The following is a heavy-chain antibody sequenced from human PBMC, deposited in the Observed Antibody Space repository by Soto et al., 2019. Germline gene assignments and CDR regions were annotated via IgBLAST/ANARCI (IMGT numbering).Heavy chain of an antibody. J-gene: IGHJ4*02. CDR1: GGSITSSY. V-gene: IGHV4-59*08. CDR2: IYYAGGT. D-gene: IGHD4-17*01. Sequence: SETLSLTCVVSGGSITSSYWNWIRQPPGKGLEWIGNIYYAGGTNNNPSLKSRVTMSIDSSKNHFSLKLSSMTAADTAVYYCARGVTTGTTFDYWGQGTMVTVSS. CDR3: ARGVTTGTTFDY.